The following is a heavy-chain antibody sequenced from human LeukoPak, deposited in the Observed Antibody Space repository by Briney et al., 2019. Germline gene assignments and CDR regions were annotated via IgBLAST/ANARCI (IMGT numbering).Heavy chain of an antibody. CDR1: GGSISSSNW. V-gene: IGHV4-4*02. CDR2: IYHSGST. D-gene: IGHD3-22*01. CDR3: ARFVPSSDYYDSSLNAFDI. Sequence: SETLSLTCAVSGGSISSSNWWSWVRQPPGKGLEWIGEIYHSGSTNYNPSLKSRVTISVDKSKNQFSLKLSSVTAADTAVYYCARFVPSSDYYDSSLNAFDIWGQGTMVTASS. J-gene: IGHJ3*02.